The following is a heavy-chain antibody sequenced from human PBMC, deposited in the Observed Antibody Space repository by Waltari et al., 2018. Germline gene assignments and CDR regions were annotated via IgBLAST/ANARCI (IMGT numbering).Heavy chain of an antibody. CDR3: ARESSPVAGAHAFDY. V-gene: IGHV3-48*04. CDR2: ISSSSSTI. CDR1: GFTFSSYS. D-gene: IGHD6-19*01. Sequence: EVQLVESGGGLVQPGGSLRLSCAASGFTFSSYSMNWVRQAPGKGLEWVSYISSSSSTIYYADSVKGRFTISRDNAKNSLYLQMNSLRAEDTAVYYCARESSPVAGAHAFDYWGQGTLVTVSS. J-gene: IGHJ4*02.